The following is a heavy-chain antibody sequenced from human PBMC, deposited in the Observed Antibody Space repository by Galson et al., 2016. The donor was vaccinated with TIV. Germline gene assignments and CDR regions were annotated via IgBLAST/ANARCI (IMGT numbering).Heavy chain of an antibody. V-gene: IGHV1-18*01. CDR3: ARAAYTWNDVPFDY. J-gene: IGHJ4*02. CDR1: GYTFTSYG. D-gene: IGHD1-1*01. CDR2: ISTYNGNT. Sequence: SVKVSCKASGYTFTSYGFGWVRQAPGQGLEWMGWISTYNGNTSYAQKFQGRVTLTTETSTSTASMELRGLTSDDTAMYYCARAAYTWNDVPFDYWGQGTLVTVSS.